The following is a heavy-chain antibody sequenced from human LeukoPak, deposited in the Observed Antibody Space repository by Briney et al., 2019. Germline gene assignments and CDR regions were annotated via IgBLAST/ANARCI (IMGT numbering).Heavy chain of an antibody. CDR3: AKQKGYSYGYASDY. CDR2: ISGSGGST. Sequence: PGGSLRLSCAASGFTFSSYAMSWVRQAPGKGLEWVSAISGSGGSTYYADSVKGRSTIPRDNSKNTLYLQMNSLRAEDTAVYYCAKQKGYSYGYASDYWGQGTLVTVSS. J-gene: IGHJ4*02. CDR1: GFTFSSYA. D-gene: IGHD5-18*01. V-gene: IGHV3-23*01.